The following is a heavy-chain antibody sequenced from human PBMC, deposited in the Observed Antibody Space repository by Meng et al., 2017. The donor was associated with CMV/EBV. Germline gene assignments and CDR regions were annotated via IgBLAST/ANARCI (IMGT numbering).Heavy chain of an antibody. V-gene: IGHV1-8*03. Sequence: ASVKVSCKASGYTFTSYDINWVRQATGQGLEWMGWMNPNSGNTGYAQKFQGRVTITRNTSISTAYVELSSLRSEDTAVYYCARRLTMIAGGGGWFDPWGQGTLVTVSS. CDR1: GYTFTSYD. D-gene: IGHD3-22*01. J-gene: IGHJ5*02. CDR3: ARRLTMIAGGGGWFDP. CDR2: MNPNSGNT.